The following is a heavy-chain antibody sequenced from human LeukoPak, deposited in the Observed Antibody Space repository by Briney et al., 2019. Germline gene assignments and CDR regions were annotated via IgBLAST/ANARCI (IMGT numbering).Heavy chain of an antibody. CDR1: GFTFSSYS. CDR3: AKDSYYDSSGYYSAGDYFDY. CDR2: ISSSSSYI. D-gene: IGHD3-22*01. Sequence: GGSLRLSCAASGFTFSSYSMNWVRQAPGKGLEWVSSISSSSSYIYYADSVKGRFTISRDNSKNTLYLQMNSLRAEDTAVYYCAKDSYYDSSGYYSAGDYFDYWGQGTLVTVSS. J-gene: IGHJ4*02. V-gene: IGHV3-21*04.